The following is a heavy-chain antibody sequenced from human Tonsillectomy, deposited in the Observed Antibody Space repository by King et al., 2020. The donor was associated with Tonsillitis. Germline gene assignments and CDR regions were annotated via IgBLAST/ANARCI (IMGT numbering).Heavy chain of an antibody. J-gene: IGHJ4*02. CDR3: ARRSNWGYYFDY. CDR1: GGSISSSRYY. D-gene: IGHD7-27*01. Sequence: QLQESGPGLVKPSETLSLTCTVSGGSISSSRYYWGWIRQPPGKGLEWIGSIYYSGSTYYNPSLKSRVTISVDTSKNQFSLKLSSVTAADTAVYYCARRSNWGYYFDYWVQGTLVTVSS. CDR2: IYYSGST. V-gene: IGHV4-39*07.